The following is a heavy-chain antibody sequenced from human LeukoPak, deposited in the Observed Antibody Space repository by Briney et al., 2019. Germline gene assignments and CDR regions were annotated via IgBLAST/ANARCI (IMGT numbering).Heavy chain of an antibody. Sequence: GASVKVSCKASGYTFTSYYMHWVRQATGQGLEWMGWMNPNSGNTGYAQKFQGRVTITRNTSISTAYMELSSLRSEDTAVYYCARQYSSSWYSGYYYYYMDVWGKGTTVTVSS. CDR1: GYTFTSYY. CDR2: MNPNSGNT. J-gene: IGHJ6*03. CDR3: ARQYSSSWYSGYYYYYMDV. V-gene: IGHV1-8*03. D-gene: IGHD6-13*01.